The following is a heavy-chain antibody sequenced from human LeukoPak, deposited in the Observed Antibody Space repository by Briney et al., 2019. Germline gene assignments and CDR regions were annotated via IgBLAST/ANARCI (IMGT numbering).Heavy chain of an antibody. CDR1: GFTFSGYW. CDR3: AREGYYYYYGMDV. CDR2: INSDGSST. V-gene: IGHV3-74*01. J-gene: IGHJ6*02. Sequence: GGSLRLSCAASGFTFSGYWMHWVRQAPGKGLVWVSRINSDGSSTSYADSVKGRFTISRDNAKDTLYLQMNSLRAEDTAVYYCAREGYYYYYGMDVWGQGTTVTVSS.